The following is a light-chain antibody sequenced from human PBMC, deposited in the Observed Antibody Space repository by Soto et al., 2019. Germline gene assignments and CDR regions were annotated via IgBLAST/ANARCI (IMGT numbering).Light chain of an antibody. CDR1: ETISHY. J-gene: IGKJ4*01. CDR3: QQNSSTPLT. V-gene: IGKV1-39*01. CDR2: GAS. Sequence: IHMTQSPSSLSASVGDRVTLTCRASETISHYLNWYQQKPGKAPKLLIYGASKLQSGVPSRFSASRSGTDFTLTITSLQTEDFATYYCQQNSSTPLTFGGGTKVEVK.